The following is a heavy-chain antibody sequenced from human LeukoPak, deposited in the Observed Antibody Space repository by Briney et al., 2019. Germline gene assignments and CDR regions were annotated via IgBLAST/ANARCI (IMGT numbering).Heavy chain of an antibody. V-gene: IGHV5-51*01. CDR2: IYPGDSDT. D-gene: IGHD6-6*01. J-gene: IGHJ3*02. Sequence: GESLKISCKGSGYSFTSYWIGWVRQMPGKGLEWTGIIYPGDSDTRYSPSFQGQVTISADKSISTAYLQWSSLKASDTAIYYCASYIAARRLDAFDIWGQGTMVTVSS. CDR3: ASYIAARRLDAFDI. CDR1: GYSFTSYW.